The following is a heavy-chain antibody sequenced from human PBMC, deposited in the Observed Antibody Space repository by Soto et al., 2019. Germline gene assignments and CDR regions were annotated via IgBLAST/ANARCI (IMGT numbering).Heavy chain of an antibody. Sequence: EVQLVESGGGLVQPGGSLRLSCVASGFNFSTYWMSWVRQAPGKGLEWVANMKQNGREKYYVDSVQGRFTISRDNAKNTLYLQMNSLRAEDTAVYYCARRSRNFDYWGQGTLVTVSS. CDR2: MKQNGREK. CDR1: GFNFSTYW. CDR3: ARRSRNFDY. J-gene: IGHJ4*02. V-gene: IGHV3-7*01.